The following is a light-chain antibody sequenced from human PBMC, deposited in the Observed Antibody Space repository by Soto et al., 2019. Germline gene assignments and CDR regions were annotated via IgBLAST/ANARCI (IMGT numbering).Light chain of an antibody. CDR1: QSISSSY. CDR2: GAS. CDR3: QQYGSYPWT. V-gene: IGKV3-20*01. J-gene: IGKJ1*01. Sequence: EIVMTQSPATLSVSPGGRATLSCRPSQSISSSYLAWYQQKPGQAPRLLIYGASRRDTGIPDRFSGSGSGTDFTLTISRLEPEDFAAYYCQQYGSYPWTFGQGTKVDIK.